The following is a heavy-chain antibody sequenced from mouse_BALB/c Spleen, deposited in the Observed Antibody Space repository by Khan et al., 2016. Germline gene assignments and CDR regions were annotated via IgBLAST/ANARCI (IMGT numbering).Heavy chain of an antibody. CDR1: GYTFTDYY. Sequence: QMQLEESGTELPRPGASVKLSCKASGYTFTDYYLHWVKQRTGQGLEWIGEIFPGSGSTYYNEKFKGKASLTDDTSSSTAYMQLSSLTSEDSAVYFCARSYYGYFAMDYWGHGASVTVSS. V-gene: IGHV1-77*01. CDR2: IFPGSGST. CDR3: ARSYYGYFAMDY. J-gene: IGHJ4*01. D-gene: IGHD1-2*01.